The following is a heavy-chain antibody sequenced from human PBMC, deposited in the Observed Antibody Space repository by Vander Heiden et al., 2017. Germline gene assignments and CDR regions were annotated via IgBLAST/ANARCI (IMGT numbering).Heavy chain of an antibody. D-gene: IGHD3-3*01. V-gene: IGHV4-39*01. Sequence: QLQLQESGPGLVKPSETLSLTCTVSGGSISSSSYYWGWIRQPPGKGLEWIGSIYYSGSPYYNPSLKSRVTISVDTSKNQFSLKLSSVTAADTAVYYCASGAGDDLWSGYYSPGVWFDPWGQGTLVTVSS. J-gene: IGHJ5*02. CDR3: ASGAGDDLWSGYYSPGVWFDP. CDR2: IYYSGSP. CDR1: GGSISSSSYY.